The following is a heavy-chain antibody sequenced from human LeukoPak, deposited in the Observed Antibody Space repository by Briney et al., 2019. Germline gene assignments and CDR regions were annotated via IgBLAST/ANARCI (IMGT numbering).Heavy chain of an antibody. J-gene: IGHJ4*02. CDR2: IGTAGDT. D-gene: IGHD5-18*01. CDR3: AKGDSYGYVR. Sequence: PGGSLRLSCAASGFTFSTYDMHWVRQVPGKGLEWVSGIGTAGDTYYADSIKGRFTFSRENAKNSLFLQMNGLRVGDTAVYYCAKGDSYGYVRWGQGTLVTVSS. V-gene: IGHV3-13*01. CDR1: GFTFSTYD.